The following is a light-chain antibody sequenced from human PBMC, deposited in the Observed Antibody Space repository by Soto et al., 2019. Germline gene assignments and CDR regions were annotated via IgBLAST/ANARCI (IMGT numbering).Light chain of an antibody. CDR2: DAS. CDR1: QGVGRF. V-gene: IGKV3-11*01. CDR3: QQRGGWPLT. J-gene: IGKJ4*01. Sequence: ELVLTQSPATLSLSPGERAALSCRASQGVGRFLAWYQQKPGQAPRLLIYDASNRATGIPARFSGSGSETDFTLAIDSLEPEDFAGYYCQQRGGWPLTFGGGTKVEIK.